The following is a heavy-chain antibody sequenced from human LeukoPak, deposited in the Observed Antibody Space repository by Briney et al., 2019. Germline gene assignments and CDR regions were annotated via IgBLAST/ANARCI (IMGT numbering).Heavy chain of an antibody. D-gene: IGHD1-26*01. Sequence: GGSLRLSCAASGFTFSSFAMSWVRQAPGKGLEWVSVISGSGGSTNYADSVKGRFTISRDNAKNSLYLQMNSLRAEDTAVYYCARGGEGATNWGQGTLVTVSS. V-gene: IGHV3-23*01. J-gene: IGHJ4*02. CDR2: ISGSGGST. CDR1: GFTFSSFA. CDR3: ARGGEGATN.